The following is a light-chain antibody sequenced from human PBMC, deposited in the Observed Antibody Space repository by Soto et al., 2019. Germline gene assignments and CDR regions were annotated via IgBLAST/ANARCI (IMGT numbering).Light chain of an antibody. J-gene: IGKJ2*01. V-gene: IGKV1-39*01. CDR3: QQSYSTPYT. Sequence: DIQMTQSPSSLSASVGDRVTITCRASQTISNYLNWYQQKPGKAPKLLIYAASSLQSGVPSRFSGSGSGTDFTLTISSLQPENFATYYCQQSYSTPYTFGQGTKLGIK. CDR1: QTISNY. CDR2: AAS.